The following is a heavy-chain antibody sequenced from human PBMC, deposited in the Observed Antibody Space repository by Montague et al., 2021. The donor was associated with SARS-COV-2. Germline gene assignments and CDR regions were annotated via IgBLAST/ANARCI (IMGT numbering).Heavy chain of an antibody. CDR2: N. D-gene: IGHD6-19*01. V-gene: IGHV6-1*01. CDR3: ALAVAGRGGYDY. J-gene: IGHJ4*02. Sequence: NEYAVSLTSRITINPDTSKNQFSLQVKSMTPEDTAVYYCALAVAGRGGYDYWGQGTLVTVSS.